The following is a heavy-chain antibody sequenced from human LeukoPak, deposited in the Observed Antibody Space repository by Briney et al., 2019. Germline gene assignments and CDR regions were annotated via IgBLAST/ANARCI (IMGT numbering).Heavy chain of an antibody. V-gene: IGHV4-59*12. J-gene: IGHJ5*02. CDR1: GGSISSYY. D-gene: IGHD1-26*01. CDR3: ARGGYSGSYYVSAFDP. CDR2: IYYTGNT. Sequence: PSETLSLTCSVSGGSISSYYWNWIRQPPGKGLEWIGYIYYTGNTNHNPSLKSLVTISVDTSKNQFSLKLSSVTAADTAVYYCARGGYSGSYYVSAFDPWGQGTLVTVSS.